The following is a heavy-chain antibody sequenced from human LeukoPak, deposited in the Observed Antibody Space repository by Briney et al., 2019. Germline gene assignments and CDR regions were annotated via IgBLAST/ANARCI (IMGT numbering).Heavy chain of an antibody. V-gene: IGHV3-7*01. CDR1: GFTFSSYW. J-gene: IGHJ5*02. D-gene: IGHD3-3*01. CDR3: ARDVYDFWSGTGRWFDP. Sequence: GGSLRLSCAASGFTFSSYWMSWVRQAPGKGLEWVANIKQDGSEKYYVDFVKGRFTISRDNAKNSLYLQMNSLRAKDTAVYYCARDVYDFWSGTGRWFDPWGQGTLVTVSS. CDR2: IKQDGSEK.